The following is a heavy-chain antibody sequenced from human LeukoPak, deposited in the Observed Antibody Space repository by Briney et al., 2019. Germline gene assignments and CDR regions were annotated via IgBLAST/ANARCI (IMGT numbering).Heavy chain of an antibody. CDR3: ARSEGTPTSFDY. D-gene: IGHD2-15*01. J-gene: IGHJ4*02. V-gene: IGHV4-59*08. Sequence: SETLSLTCTVSGDSINSYYWSWIRQSPGKGLEWIGYIYYSGSTNYNPSLKSRVTISIDTSKNQFSLKLSSVTAADTAVYYCARSEGTPTSFDYWGQGTLVTVSS. CDR2: IYYSGST. CDR1: GDSINSYY.